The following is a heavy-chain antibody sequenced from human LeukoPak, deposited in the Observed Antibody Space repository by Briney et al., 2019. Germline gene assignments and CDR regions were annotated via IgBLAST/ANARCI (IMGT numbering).Heavy chain of an antibody. CDR2: INDKNTI. D-gene: IGHD1-26*01. CDR1: GFTFNTYS. CDR3: AGNWWEVAYLDY. V-gene: IGHV3-48*02. Sequence: GGSLRLSCAPSGFTFNTYSFNWVRQAPGKGLEWVAFINDKNTIYYAASVKGRFTISRDNSKNSLYLQMNSLRDEDTAVYYCAGNWWEVAYLDYWGQGTLVTVSS. J-gene: IGHJ4*02.